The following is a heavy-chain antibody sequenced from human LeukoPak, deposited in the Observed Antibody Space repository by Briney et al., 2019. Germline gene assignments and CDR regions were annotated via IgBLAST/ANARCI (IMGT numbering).Heavy chain of an antibody. CDR3: AKDFVLVGGYYFDY. V-gene: IGHV3-23*01. Sequence: GGSLRLSCAASGLTFSTYGMSWVRQAPGKGLEWVAAISGSGGTTYYADSVKGRFTISRDNSKNTLYLQMNSLRAEDTAVYYCAKDFVLVGGYYFDYWGQGTLVTVSS. J-gene: IGHJ4*02. CDR2: ISGSGGTT. CDR1: GLTFSTYG. D-gene: IGHD2-8*02.